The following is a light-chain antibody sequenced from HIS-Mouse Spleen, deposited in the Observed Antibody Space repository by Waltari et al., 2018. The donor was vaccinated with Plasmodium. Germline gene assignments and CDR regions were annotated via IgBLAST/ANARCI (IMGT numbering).Light chain of an antibody. V-gene: IGLV3-25*03. J-gene: IGLJ2*01. Sequence: SYELTQPPSVSVSPGQTARLTCSGDALAKTYAYWYQQKAGQAPVLVIYKDSERPSGIPERFSGSSSGTTVTLTISGVQAEDEADYYCQSADSSGTYRVFGGGTKLTVL. CDR2: KDS. CDR1: ALAKTY. CDR3: QSADSSGTYRV.